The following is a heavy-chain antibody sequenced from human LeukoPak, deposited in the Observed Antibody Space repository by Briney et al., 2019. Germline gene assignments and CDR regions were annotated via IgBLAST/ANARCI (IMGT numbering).Heavy chain of an antibody. CDR2: ISAYNGNT. V-gene: IGHV1-18*01. CDR3: ARDPVIMITFGGVIVKHHYSFYP. J-gene: IGHJ5*02. D-gene: IGHD3-16*02. CDR1: GYTFTSYG. Sequence: ASVKVSCKASGYTFTSYGISWVRQAPGQGLEWMGWISAYNGNTNYAQKLQGRVTMTTDTSTSTAYMELRSLRSDDTAVYYCARDPVIMITFGGVIVKHHYSFYPWGQGTLVTVSS.